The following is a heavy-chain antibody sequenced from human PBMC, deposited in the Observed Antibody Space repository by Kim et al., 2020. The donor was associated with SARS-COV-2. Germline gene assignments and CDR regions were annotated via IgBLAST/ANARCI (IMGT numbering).Heavy chain of an antibody. D-gene: IGHD2-2*01. Sequence: QKFQGRVPITRDTAASPAYMELSSLRSEDTAVYYCARDPSGVPAAYYFDYWGQGTLVTVSS. V-gene: IGHV1-3*01. CDR3: ARDPSGVPAAYYFDY. J-gene: IGHJ4*02.